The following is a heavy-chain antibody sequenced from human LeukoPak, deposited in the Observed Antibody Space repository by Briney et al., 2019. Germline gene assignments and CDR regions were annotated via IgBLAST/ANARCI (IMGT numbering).Heavy chain of an antibody. J-gene: IGHJ6*02. V-gene: IGHV3-66*01. CDR3: ARAIFYDPSHYYYYGMDV. Sequence: GESLRLSCAASGFTVSSNYMSWVRQAPGKGLEWVSVIYGGGSTYYADSVKGRFTISRDNSKNTLYLQMNSLRAEDTAVYYCARAIFYDPSHYYYYGMDVWGQGTTVTVSS. CDR1: GFTVSSNY. CDR2: IYGGGST. D-gene: IGHD2/OR15-2a*01.